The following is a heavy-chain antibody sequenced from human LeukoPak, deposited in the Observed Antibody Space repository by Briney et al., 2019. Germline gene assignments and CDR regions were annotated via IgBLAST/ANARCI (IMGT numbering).Heavy chain of an antibody. V-gene: IGHV4-59*08. CDR2: IYYSGST. J-gene: IGHJ6*02. D-gene: IGHD6-19*01. CDR1: GGSISSYY. Sequence: SETLSLTCTVSGGSISSYYWSWIRQPPGKGLEWIGYIYYSGSTNYNPSLKSRVTISVDTSKNQFSLKLSSVTAADTAVYYCARAGAVAGTDYYYYGMDVWGQGTTVTVSS. CDR3: ARAGAVAGTDYYYYGMDV.